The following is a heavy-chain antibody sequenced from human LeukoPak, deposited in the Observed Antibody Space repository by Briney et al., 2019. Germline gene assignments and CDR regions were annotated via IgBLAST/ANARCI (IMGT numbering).Heavy chain of an antibody. CDR3: ARDGSGSGEC. Sequence: GGSLRLSCAASGFPFDIYAMNWLRQAPGKALEWVSSISSRSENIYYADSVKGRFTVSRDNARNSVYLQMNNLGAGDTAVYYCARDGSGSGECWGQGTLVTVSS. CDR2: ISSRSENI. CDR1: GFPFDIYA. V-gene: IGHV3-21*01. J-gene: IGHJ4*02. D-gene: IGHD2-15*01.